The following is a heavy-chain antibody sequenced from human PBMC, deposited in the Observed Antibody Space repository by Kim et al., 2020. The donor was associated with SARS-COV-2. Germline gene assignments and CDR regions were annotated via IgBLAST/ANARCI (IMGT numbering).Heavy chain of an antibody. Sequence: SVKVSCKASGGTFSSYAISWVRQAPVQGLEWMGGIIPIFGTANYAQKFQGRVTITADESTSTAYMELSSLRSEDTAVYYCASRYYYDSSGYYKAYYYYGMDVWGQGTTVTVSS. CDR1: GGTFSSYA. CDR2: IIPIFGTA. J-gene: IGHJ6*02. D-gene: IGHD3-22*01. V-gene: IGHV1-69*13. CDR3: ASRYYYDSSGYYKAYYYYGMDV.